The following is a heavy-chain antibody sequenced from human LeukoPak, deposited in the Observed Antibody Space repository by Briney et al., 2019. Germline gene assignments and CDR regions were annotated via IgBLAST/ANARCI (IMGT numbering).Heavy chain of an antibody. CDR3: AREIVDCYDSSGPIDY. D-gene: IGHD3-22*01. CDR2: IYYSGST. J-gene: IGHJ4*02. V-gene: IGHV4-59*01. CDR1: GGSISSYY. Sequence: SETLSLTCTVSGGSISSYYWSWIRQPPGKGLEWIGYIYYSGSTNYNPSLKSRVTISVDTSKNQFSLKLSSVTAADTAVYYCAREIVDCYDSSGPIDYWGQGTLVTVSS.